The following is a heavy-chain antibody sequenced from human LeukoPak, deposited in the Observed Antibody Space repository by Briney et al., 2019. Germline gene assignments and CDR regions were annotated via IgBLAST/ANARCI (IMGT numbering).Heavy chain of an antibody. V-gene: IGHV5-51*01. J-gene: IGHJ4*02. Sequence: GESLQISCKGSGYSFTSYWIGWVRQMPGKGLEWMGIIYPGDSDTRYSPSFQGQVTISADKSISTAYLQWSSLKASDTAMYYCARLMVRGVIFTSFDYWGQGTLVTVSS. CDR3: ARLMVRGVIFTSFDY. CDR1: GYSFTSYW. CDR2: IYPGDSDT. D-gene: IGHD3-10*01.